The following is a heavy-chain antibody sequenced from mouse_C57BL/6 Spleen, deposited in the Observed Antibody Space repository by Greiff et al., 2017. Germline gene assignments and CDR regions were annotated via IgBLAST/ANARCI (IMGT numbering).Heavy chain of an antibody. CDR1: GYAFTNYL. J-gene: IGHJ2*01. D-gene: IGHD2-1*01. Sequence: VQLQQSGAELVRPGTSVKVSCKASGYAFTNYLIEWVKQRPGQGLEWIGVIIPGSGGTNYNEKFKGKATLTADKSSSTAYMQLSSLTSEDSAVYFCAREDYYGNYAFDYWGQGTTLTVSS. CDR3: AREDYYGNYAFDY. CDR2: IIPGSGGT. V-gene: IGHV1-54*01.